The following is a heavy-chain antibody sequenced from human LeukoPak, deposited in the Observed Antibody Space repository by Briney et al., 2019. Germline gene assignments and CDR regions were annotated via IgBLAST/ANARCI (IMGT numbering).Heavy chain of an antibody. CDR1: GFTFSSYA. CDR2: ISGSGGST. J-gene: IGHJ4*02. V-gene: IGHV3-23*01. CDR3: ANTGRL. Sequence: GGSLRLSCAASGFTFSSYAMSWVRQAPGKGLEWVSAISGSGGSTHSADSVKSRFTISRDNSKNTLYLQMNSLRIEHTAEYCCANTGRLRGQGALATVSS. D-gene: IGHD1-14*01.